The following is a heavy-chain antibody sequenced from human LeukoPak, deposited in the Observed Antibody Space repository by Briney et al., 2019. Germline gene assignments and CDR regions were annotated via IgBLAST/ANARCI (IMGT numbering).Heavy chain of an antibody. CDR2: ISASGGST. V-gene: IGHV3-23*01. CDR1: GFTFSSYA. CDR3: AKGGGYYGSGSYFDY. D-gene: IGHD3-10*01. Sequence: PGGSLRLSCAASGFTFSSYAMNWVRQAPGKGLEWVSVISASGGSTYYADSVKGRFTISRDNSKSTLYLQMNSLRAEDTAVYYCAKGGGYYGSGSYFDYWGQGTLVTVSS. J-gene: IGHJ4*02.